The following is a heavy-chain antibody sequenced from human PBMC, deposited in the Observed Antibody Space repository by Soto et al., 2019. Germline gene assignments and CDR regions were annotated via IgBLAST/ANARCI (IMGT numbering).Heavy chain of an antibody. Sequence: SVKVSCKASGGTFSSYTISWVRQAPGQGLEWMGRIIPILGIANYAQKFQGRVMITADKSTSTAYMELSSLRSEDTAVYYCARLIVGATTNAFDIWGQGTMVTVSS. J-gene: IGHJ3*02. V-gene: IGHV1-69*02. D-gene: IGHD1-26*01. CDR2: IIPILGIA. CDR1: GGTFSSYT. CDR3: ARLIVGATTNAFDI.